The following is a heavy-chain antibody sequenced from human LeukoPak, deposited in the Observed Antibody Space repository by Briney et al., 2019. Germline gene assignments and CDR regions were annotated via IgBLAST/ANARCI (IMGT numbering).Heavy chain of an antibody. CDR3: ARVKAVGVPVAIDAYFDYGMDV. J-gene: IGHJ6*02. D-gene: IGHD3-16*01. V-gene: IGHV1-69*02. CDR1: GGTFSKNS. CDR2: TIPIVGVE. Sequence: SVKVSCKVSGGTFSKNSISWVRQAPGQGLEWMGRTIPIVGVEHYAQKFQGRVTITADMSTSTAYMDLSSLRSDDTAVYYCARVKAVGVPVAIDAYFDYGMDVWCQGTTVIVSS.